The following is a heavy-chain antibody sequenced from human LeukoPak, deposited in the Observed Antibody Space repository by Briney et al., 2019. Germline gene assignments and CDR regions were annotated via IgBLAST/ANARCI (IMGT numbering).Heavy chain of an antibody. Sequence: SETLSLTCTVSGGSISSGGYYWSWIRQPPGKGLEWIGYIYHSGSTYYNPSLKSRVTISIDTSKNQFSLRLSSVTAADTAVYYCARVRTSYDYFDYWGQGTLVTVSS. V-gene: IGHV4-30-2*01. CDR2: IYHSGST. CDR3: ARVRTSYDYFDY. J-gene: IGHJ4*02. CDR1: GGSISSGGYY. D-gene: IGHD1-14*01.